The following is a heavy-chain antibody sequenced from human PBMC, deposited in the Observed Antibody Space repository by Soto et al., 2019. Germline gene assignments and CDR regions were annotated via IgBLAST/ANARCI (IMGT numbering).Heavy chain of an antibody. V-gene: IGHV1-8*01. CDR3: ARRVVDSSDTSGFYTFDY. J-gene: IGHJ4*02. CDR2: MNPNSGYT. CDR1: GYTFASHE. Sequence: ASVKVSCKASGYTFASHEINWVRQAAGQGFEWMGWMNPNSGYTGYAQRFQGRVTMTRKTSINTAFMELSSLRSEDSAVYYCARRVVDSSDTSGFYTFDYWGQGTLVTVSS. D-gene: IGHD3-22*01.